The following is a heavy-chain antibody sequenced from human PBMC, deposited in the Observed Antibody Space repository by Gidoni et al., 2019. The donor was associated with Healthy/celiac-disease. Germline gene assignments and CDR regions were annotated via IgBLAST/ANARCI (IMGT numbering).Heavy chain of an antibody. Sequence: EVQLVGSGGCLVQPGGSLSLSCPASRLPFSSYYRRWVRQATGKGLGWVSAIGTAGDQYYPGSVKGRFTISRENAKNSLYLQMNSLRAGDTAVYYCARSRSSSHWYFDLWGRGTLVTVSS. V-gene: IGHV3-13*05. CDR1: RLPFSSYY. CDR2: IGTAGDQ. CDR3: ARSRSSSHWYFDL. D-gene: IGHD6-13*01. J-gene: IGHJ2*01.